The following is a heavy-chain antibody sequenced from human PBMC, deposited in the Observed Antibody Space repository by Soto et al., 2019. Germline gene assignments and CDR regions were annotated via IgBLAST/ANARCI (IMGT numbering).Heavy chain of an antibody. CDR1: GYTFTGYY. CDR3: VRELSQAGVNYYYSGMDV. D-gene: IGHD2-8*01. Sequence: QVQLVQSGAEVKKPGASVKVSCKASGYTFTGYYMHWVRQAPGQGLEWMGWINPNSGGTNYAQKFQGRVTMTRDTSISTAYMELSRLRSDDTAVYYCVRELSQAGVNYYYSGMDVWGQGTTVTVSS. V-gene: IGHV1-2*02. CDR2: INPNSGGT. J-gene: IGHJ6*02.